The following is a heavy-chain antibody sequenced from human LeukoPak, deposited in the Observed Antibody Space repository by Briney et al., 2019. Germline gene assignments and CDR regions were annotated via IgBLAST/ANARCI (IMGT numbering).Heavy chain of an antibody. CDR2: IYTSGST. D-gene: IGHD6-6*01. J-gene: IGHJ5*02. CDR3: AVSSSTADFDP. V-gene: IGHV4-61*02. Sequence: SQPLSLTCTVSGGSISSGSYYWSWVRQPAGKGLEWIGRIYTSGSTDYNPSLKSRVTISVDTSRNQFSLKLTSVTAADTAVYYCAVSSSTADFDPWGQGTLVTVSS. CDR1: GGSISSGSYY.